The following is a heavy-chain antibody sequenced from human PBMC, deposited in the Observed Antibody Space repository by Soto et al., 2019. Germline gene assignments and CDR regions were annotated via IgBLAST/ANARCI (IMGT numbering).Heavy chain of an antibody. D-gene: IGHD3-16*01. CDR3: ASEGVRGMDV. CDR2: MNPNSGNT. J-gene: IGHJ6*02. CDR1: GYTFTSYD. V-gene: IGHV1-8*01. Sequence: QVLLVQSGAEVKKPGASVKVSCKASGYTFTSYDINWVRQATGQGLEWMGWMNPNSGNTGYAQKCQGSVTMTRNTSIIPAYMALSSLRSDDTAVYYCASEGVRGMDVWGQGTTVTVSS.